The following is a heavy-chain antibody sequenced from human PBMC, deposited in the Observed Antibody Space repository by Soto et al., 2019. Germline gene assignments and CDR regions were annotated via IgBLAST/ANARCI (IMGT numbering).Heavy chain of an antibody. CDR1: GFTYRDCW. J-gene: IGHJ1*01. CDR3: AREPRVLSY. CDR2: MNPDGSQT. D-gene: IGHD3-10*01. Sequence: PGGSLRLSCVASGFTYRDCWMAWVRQVPGRGLEWVAYMNPDGSQTFYVDSVKGRFTISRDNAKNSLYLQITSLRVEDTAVYYCAREPRVLSYWGQGTLVTVSS. V-gene: IGHV3-7*01.